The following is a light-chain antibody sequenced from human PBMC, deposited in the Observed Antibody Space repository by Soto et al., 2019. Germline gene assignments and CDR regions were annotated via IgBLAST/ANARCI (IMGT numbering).Light chain of an antibody. Sequence: EIVLTQSPATLASFPGDRCTLSCSASQSVSSAYLAWYQQKPGQAPRLLIYDASSRATGIPDRFSGSGSGTDFTLTISRLEPEDSAVYYCQQYGSSPPITFGQGTRLEIK. CDR1: QSVSSAY. CDR2: DAS. J-gene: IGKJ5*01. CDR3: QQYGSSPPIT. V-gene: IGKV3-20*01.